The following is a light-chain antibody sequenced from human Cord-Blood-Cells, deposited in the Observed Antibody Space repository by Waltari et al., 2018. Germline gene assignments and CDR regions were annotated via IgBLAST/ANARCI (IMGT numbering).Light chain of an antibody. J-gene: IGLJ3*02. CDR3: SSYTSSSTWV. CDR2: DVS. V-gene: IGLV2-14*01. Sequence: QSALTQPASVSGSPGQSITISCTGTSSDVGGYNYVSWYQQHPGKAPKLMIYDVSKRPSGVSKRFSGSKAGNTASVTISGLQAEDEADYYCSSYTSSSTWVFGGGTKLTVL. CDR1: SSDVGGYNY.